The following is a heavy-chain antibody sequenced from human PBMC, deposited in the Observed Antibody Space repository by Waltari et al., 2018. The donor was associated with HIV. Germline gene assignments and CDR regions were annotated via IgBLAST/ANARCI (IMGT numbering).Heavy chain of an antibody. V-gene: IGHV3-30*18. CDR2: ISYDGSSK. Sequence: QEQLVASGGGVVQPGRSLRLSCAVSAFTFNNFGIPRVRQAPGKGLEWVASISYDGSSKYYSDSVKGRFTISRDDSKNTVSLQMNSLRAADAALYYCAKEGWELLQFGYYFDSWGQGALVTVSS. D-gene: IGHD3-10*01. J-gene: IGHJ4*02. CDR1: AFTFNNFG. CDR3: AKEGWELLQFGYYFDS.